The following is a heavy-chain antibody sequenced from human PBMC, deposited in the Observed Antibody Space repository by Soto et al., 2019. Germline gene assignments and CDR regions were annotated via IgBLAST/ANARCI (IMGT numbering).Heavy chain of an antibody. CDR3: ARVLARLLSHAFDF. J-gene: IGHJ3*01. CDR2: INHSGST. D-gene: IGHD3-16*02. V-gene: IGHV4-34*01. Sequence: QVQLQQWGAGLLKPSETLSLTCAVYGGSFTDYYWTWIRQPPGKGLEWIGEINHSGSTNYNQSLKNRVTISLDTSKNQFSLKVNSVTAADTAVYFCARVLARLLSHAFDFWGQGTLVTVSS. CDR1: GGSFTDYY.